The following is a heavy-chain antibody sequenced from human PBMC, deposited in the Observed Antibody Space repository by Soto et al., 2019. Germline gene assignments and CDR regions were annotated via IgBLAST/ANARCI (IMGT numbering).Heavy chain of an antibody. CDR2: ISGSSTYI. Sequence: GGSLRLSCAASGFTFSTYSMNWVRQAPGKALEWVSSISGSSTYIYYADSVKGRFTISRDNAKDSLYLQMNSLRAEDTAVYYCARYDSSGYYWPYYYYGMDVWGQGTTVTVSS. CDR3: ARYDSSGYYWPYYYYGMDV. D-gene: IGHD3-22*01. V-gene: IGHV3-21*01. CDR1: GFTFSTYS. J-gene: IGHJ6*02.